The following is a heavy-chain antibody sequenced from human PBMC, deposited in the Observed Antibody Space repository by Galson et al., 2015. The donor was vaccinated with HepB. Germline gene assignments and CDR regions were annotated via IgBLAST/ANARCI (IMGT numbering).Heavy chain of an antibody. V-gene: IGHV1-3*04. CDR2: INIGNGKT. J-gene: IGHJ4*02. D-gene: IGHD4-17*01. CDR1: EYTFTRYA. CDR3: VASGDYHVSLDY. Sequence: SVKVSCKASEYTFTRYALHWVRQAPGQRPEWVGWINIGNGKTKYSQNFQGRVTITRDTSASTAYMEMSSLTSEDTAVYYCVASGDYHVSLDYWGQGTLVTVFS.